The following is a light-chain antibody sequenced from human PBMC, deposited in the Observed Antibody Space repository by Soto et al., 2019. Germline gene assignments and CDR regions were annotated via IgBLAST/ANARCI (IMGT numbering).Light chain of an antibody. CDR2: ATS. CDR3: QQYYGYPPYT. J-gene: IGKJ2*01. CDR1: QDIGSY. Sequence: AIRMTQSPSSFSASTGDRVTITCRASQDIGSYLAWYQHKPGTAPKLLISATSTLQSGVPSRFSGSGSGTQFTLTISCLQSEDFATYYCQQYYGYPPYTFGQGTKLEMK. V-gene: IGKV1-8*01.